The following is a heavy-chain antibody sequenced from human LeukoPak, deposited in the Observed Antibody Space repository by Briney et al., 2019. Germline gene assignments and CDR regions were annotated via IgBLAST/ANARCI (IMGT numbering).Heavy chain of an antibody. J-gene: IGHJ4*02. CDR2: IKADGSVR. Sequence: GGSLRLSCAASGFTFSTYWMSWVRQAPGEGLEWVANIKADGSVRFYVDSVEGRFTIFRDNAKNSLYLQMNSLRVENTAMYYCARGEFGDLRYDYWGQGSLVTVSS. V-gene: IGHV3-7*03. CDR1: GFTFSTYW. CDR3: ARGEFGDLRYDY. D-gene: IGHD4-17*01.